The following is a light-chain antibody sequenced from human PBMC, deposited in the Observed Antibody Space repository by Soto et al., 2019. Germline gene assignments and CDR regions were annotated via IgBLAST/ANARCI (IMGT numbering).Light chain of an antibody. J-gene: IGKJ1*01. CDR2: GAS. Sequence: EIVMTQSPATLSVSPGERATLSCRASQSVSSNLAWYQHKPGQAPRLLISGASTGATGVPSRFSGSGSGTEFTLTISSLQPDDFATYYCQQYNTFWTFGQGTKVDIK. CDR1: QSVSSN. CDR3: QQYNTFWT. V-gene: IGKV3-15*01.